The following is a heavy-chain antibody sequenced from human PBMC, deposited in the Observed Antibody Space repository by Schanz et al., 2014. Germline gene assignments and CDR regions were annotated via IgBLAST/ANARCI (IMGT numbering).Heavy chain of an antibody. V-gene: IGHV3-23*01. CDR3: AAARGTNCYFCALDI. CDR1: GFAFTSNA. CDR2: ISGSGAHT. Sequence: EAQLLESGGGLVQPGGSLRLSCEASGFAFTSNAMTWVRQAPGKGLEWVSTISGSGAHTYHADSVRGRFTISRDNSKNILYLQMNSLRAEDTAIYFCAAARGTNCYFCALDIWGRGTMVTVSS. J-gene: IGHJ3*02. D-gene: IGHD2-2*01.